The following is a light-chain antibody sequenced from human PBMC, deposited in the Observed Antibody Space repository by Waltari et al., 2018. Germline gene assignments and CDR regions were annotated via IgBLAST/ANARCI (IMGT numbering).Light chain of an antibody. Sequence: DIQMTQSPSSVSASVGDRVSITCRASQAISSYLAWYQQKPGKAPNLLIYGASSLQIGVPSRFSGSGSGTDFTLTISSLQPEDFATYYCQQANSFPLTFGGGTKVEI. CDR1: QAISSY. J-gene: IGKJ4*01. CDR3: QQANSFPLT. V-gene: IGKV1-12*01. CDR2: GAS.